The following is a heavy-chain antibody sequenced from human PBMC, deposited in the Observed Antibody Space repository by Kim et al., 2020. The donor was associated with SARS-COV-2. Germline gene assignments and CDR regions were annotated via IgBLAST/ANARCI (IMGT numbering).Heavy chain of an antibody. CDR3: ARAGYAAYYGILTGGYF. CDR2: ISYDGSNK. J-gene: IGHJ4*01. Sequence: GGSLRLSCAASGFTFSSYAMHWVRQAPGKGLEWVAVISYDGSNKYYADSVKGRFTISRDNSKNTLYLQMNSLRAEDTAVYYCARAGYAAYYGILTGGYF. V-gene: IGHV3-30*04. CDR1: GFTFSSYA. D-gene: IGHD3-9*01.